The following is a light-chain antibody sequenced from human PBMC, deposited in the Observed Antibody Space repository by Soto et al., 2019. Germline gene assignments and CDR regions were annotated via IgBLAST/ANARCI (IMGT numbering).Light chain of an antibody. CDR3: CSYAGSDSYV. CDR2: DDS. J-gene: IGLJ1*01. CDR1: SSDVGNYNL. V-gene: IGLV2-23*01. Sequence: QSALTQPASVSGSPGQSITISCTGTSSDVGNYNLVSWYQQHPGKAPKVLIYDDSERPSGVSNRFSGSKSGNTASLTISGLHAEDEADYYCCSYAGSDSYVFGTGTKLTVL.